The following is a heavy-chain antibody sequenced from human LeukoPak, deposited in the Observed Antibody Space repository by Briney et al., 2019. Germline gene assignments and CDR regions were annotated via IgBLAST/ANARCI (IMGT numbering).Heavy chain of an antibody. Sequence: ASVKVSCKASGYTFTSYGISWVRQAPGQGLEWMEWINPNSGGTNYAQKFQGRVTMTRDTSISTAYMELSRLRSDDTAAYYCARDRKVRGFPWFDPWGQGTLVTVSS. J-gene: IGHJ5*02. CDR3: ARDRKVRGFPWFDP. D-gene: IGHD3-10*01. CDR1: GYTFTSYG. V-gene: IGHV1-2*02. CDR2: INPNSGGT.